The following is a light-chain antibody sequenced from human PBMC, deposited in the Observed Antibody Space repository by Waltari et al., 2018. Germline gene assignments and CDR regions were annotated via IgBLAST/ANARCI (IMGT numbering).Light chain of an antibody. V-gene: IGKV1-5*03. CDR1: QSISSW. CDR3: QQYNSYPWT. Sequence: DIQMTQSPSTLSASVGDRFTITCRASQSISSWLAWYQQKPGKAPKLLIYKASSLESGVPSRFSGSGSGTEFTLTISSLQPDDFATYYCQQYNSYPWTFGQGTKVEIK. CDR2: KAS. J-gene: IGKJ1*01.